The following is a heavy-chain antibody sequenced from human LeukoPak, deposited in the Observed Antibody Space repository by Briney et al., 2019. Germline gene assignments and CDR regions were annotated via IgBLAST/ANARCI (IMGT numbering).Heavy chain of an antibody. J-gene: IGHJ5*02. D-gene: IGHD3-9*01. V-gene: IGHV4-59*01. CDR3: ARTHHYDILTGYSWWFDP. Sequence: SETLSLTCTVSGVSISSYYWSWIRQPPGKGLEWIGYISYSRSTSYNPTLKSRATMSIDTSKNQFSLKLSSVTAADTAVYYCARTHHYDILTGYSWWFDPWGQGTLVTVSS. CDR2: ISYSRST. CDR1: GVSISSYY.